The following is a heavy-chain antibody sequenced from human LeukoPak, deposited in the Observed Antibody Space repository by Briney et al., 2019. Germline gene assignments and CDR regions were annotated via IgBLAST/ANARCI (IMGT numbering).Heavy chain of an antibody. CDR1: GGSFSGYC. Sequence: PSETLSLTCAVYGGSFSGYCWSWIRQPPGKGLEWIGEINHSGSTNYNPSLKSRVTISVDTSKNQFSLKLSSVTAADTAVYYCARGGPTVTTRPFDYWGQGTLVTVSS. CDR3: ARGGPTVTTRPFDY. CDR2: INHSGST. V-gene: IGHV4-34*01. D-gene: IGHD4-17*01. J-gene: IGHJ4*02.